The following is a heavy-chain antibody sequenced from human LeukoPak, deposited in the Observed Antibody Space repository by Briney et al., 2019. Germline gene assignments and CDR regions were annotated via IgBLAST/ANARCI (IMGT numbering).Heavy chain of an antibody. D-gene: IGHD2-2*02. Sequence: ASVKVSCKASGYTFTGYYMHWVRQAPGQGLEWMGWISPNSGGTNYAQKFQGRVTMARDTSISTAYMELSRLRSDDTAVYYCAREGGYCSSTSCYNFDYWGQGTLVTVSS. V-gene: IGHV1-2*02. CDR3: AREGGYCSSTSCYNFDY. J-gene: IGHJ4*02. CDR2: ISPNSGGT. CDR1: GYTFTGYY.